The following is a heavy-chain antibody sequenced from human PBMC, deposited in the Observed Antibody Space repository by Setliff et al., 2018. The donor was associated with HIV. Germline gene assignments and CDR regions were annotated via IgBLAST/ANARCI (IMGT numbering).Heavy chain of an antibody. CDR3: AKDPSLRTASPYWADNRFDP. CDR2: ISGSGDRT. Sequence: GGSLRLSCAASGFTFNTYAMSWVRQAPGKGLEWVSVISGSGDRTFYADSVKGRFTISRDNSKNTLYLQINGLRVEDTAIYYCAKDPSLRTASPYWADNRFDPWGQGTLVTVSS. V-gene: IGHV3-23*01. D-gene: IGHD2-15*01. J-gene: IGHJ5*02. CDR1: GFTFNTYA.